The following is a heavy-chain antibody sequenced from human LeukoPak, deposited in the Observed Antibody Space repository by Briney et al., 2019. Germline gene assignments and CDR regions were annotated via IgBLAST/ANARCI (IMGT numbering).Heavy chain of an antibody. CDR2: INPNNGDT. V-gene: IGHV1-2*02. D-gene: IGHD3-10*01. CDR3: ARDLYSSGSSNWFDP. Sequence: ASVKVSCKASGYTFTGYFMHWVRQAPGQGLEWMGWINPNNGDTNYAQTFQGRVTMTRDTSISTAYMELSNLRSDDTAMFYCARDLYSSGSSNWFDPWGQGTLVTVSS. CDR1: GYTFTGYF. J-gene: IGHJ5*02.